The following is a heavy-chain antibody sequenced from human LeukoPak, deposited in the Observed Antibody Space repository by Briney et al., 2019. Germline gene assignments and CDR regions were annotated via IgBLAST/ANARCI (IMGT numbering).Heavy chain of an antibody. J-gene: IGHJ4*02. V-gene: IGHV4-34*01. D-gene: IGHD3-22*01. CDR1: GGSFSDYY. CDR2: ITQSGVT. Sequence: SETLSLTCAVYGGSFSDYYWSWIRQPPGKGLVWIGEITQSGVTNYNPSLKSRVTISVDTSKNQFSLKLNSVTAADTAVYYCASSSLIPNYDSSGSDPTSLDYWGQGTLVTVSS. CDR3: ASSSLIPNYDSSGSDPTSLDY.